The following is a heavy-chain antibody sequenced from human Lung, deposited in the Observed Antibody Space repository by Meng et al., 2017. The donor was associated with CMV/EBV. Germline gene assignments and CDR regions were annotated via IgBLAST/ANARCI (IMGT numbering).Heavy chain of an antibody. CDR3: VRDRTVTIFGLVIPQNHYGMDV. CDR2: VYYSGST. D-gene: IGHD3/OR15-3a*01. CDR1: GGSVNSGSYY. V-gene: IGHV4-61*01. J-gene: IGHJ6*02. Sequence: SXTXSLXCNVSGGSVNSGSYYWTWIRQAPGKGLEWIGNVYYSGSTHYNPSLKSRVTISVDTSKNQFSLNLRAVTAADTAVYYCVRDRTVTIFGLVIPQNHYGMDVXGQGTTVTVSS.